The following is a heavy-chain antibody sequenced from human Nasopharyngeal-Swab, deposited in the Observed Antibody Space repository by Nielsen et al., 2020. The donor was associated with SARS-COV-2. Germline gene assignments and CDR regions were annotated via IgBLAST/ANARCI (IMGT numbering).Heavy chain of an antibody. J-gene: IGHJ3*02. Sequence: SETLSLTCTVSGGSISSYYWSWIRQPPGKGLEWIGYNYYSGSTNYNPSLKSRVTISVDTSKNQFSLKLSSVTAADTAVYYCARDPGAHGGAFDIWGQGTMVTVSS. CDR3: ARDPGAHGGAFDI. V-gene: IGHV4-59*01. D-gene: IGHD2-15*01. CDR2: NYYSGST. CDR1: GGSISSYY.